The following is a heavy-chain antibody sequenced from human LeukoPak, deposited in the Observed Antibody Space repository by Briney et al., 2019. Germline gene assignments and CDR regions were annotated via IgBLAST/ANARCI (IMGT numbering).Heavy chain of an antibody. J-gene: IGHJ6*04. Sequence: PGGSLRLSCAASGFTFSSYWMSWVRQAPGKGLEWVANIKQDGGEKYYVDSVKGRFTISRDNAKNSLYLQMNSLRAEDTAVYYCARKARWLGELSDPHYYYGMDVWGKGTTVTVSS. CDR2: IKQDGGEK. D-gene: IGHD3-10*01. CDR3: ARKARWLGELSDPHYYYGMDV. CDR1: GFTFSSYW. V-gene: IGHV3-7*03.